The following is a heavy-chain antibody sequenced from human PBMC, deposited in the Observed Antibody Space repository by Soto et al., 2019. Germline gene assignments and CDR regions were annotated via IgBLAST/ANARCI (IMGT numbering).Heavy chain of an antibody. V-gene: IGHV4-4*07. CDR1: GASSSVFD. D-gene: IGHD1-1*01. J-gene: IGHJ5*02. CDR2: IYATGTT. CDR3: VRDGTKTLRDWFET. Sequence: AATXALTCTFSGASSSVFDVILIRNSAGKGLEWIGRIYATGTTDYNPSLKSRVMMSVETSKKQFSMKLRSVTAADTDVYYCVRDGTKTLRDWFETWGQG.